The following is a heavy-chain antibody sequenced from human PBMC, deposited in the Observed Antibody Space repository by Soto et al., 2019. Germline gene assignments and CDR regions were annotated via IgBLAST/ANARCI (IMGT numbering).Heavy chain of an antibody. CDR3: ARSMTTVTTNDY. J-gene: IGHJ4*02. D-gene: IGHD4-17*01. Sequence: QLRLQESGSGLVKPSQTLSLTCAVSGGSISSGGYSWSWIRQPPGKGLEWSGYIYHSGSTYYNPALKCRVTISVDRSKNQFSLKLSSVSAADTAVYYCARSMTTVTTNDYWGQGSLVTVSS. CDR1: GGSISSGGYS. V-gene: IGHV4-30-2*01. CDR2: IYHSGST.